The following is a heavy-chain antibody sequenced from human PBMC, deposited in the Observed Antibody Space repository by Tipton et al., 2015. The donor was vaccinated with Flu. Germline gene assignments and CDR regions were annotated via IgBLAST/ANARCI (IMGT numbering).Heavy chain of an antibody. J-gene: IGHJ4*02. D-gene: IGHD2-15*01. CDR1: GDSIGSDYL. CDR3: ARMKVVAHGGGIDY. Sequence: PGLVKPSEILSVTCSVSGDSIGSDYLWGWIRQPPGKGLEWIGNIHRSGNTYHNPSLKSRVTISVDTSKNQFSLKLTSVTAADMAVNYCARMKVVAHGGGIDYWGQGTLVTVSS. V-gene: IGHV4-38-2*01. CDR2: IHRSGNT.